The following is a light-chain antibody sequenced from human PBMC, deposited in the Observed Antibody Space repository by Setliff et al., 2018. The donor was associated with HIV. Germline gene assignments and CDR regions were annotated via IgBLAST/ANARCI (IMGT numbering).Light chain of an antibody. CDR3: CSYAGTSTFYV. J-gene: IGLJ1*01. CDR1: SSDVGAYKY. Sequence: QSVLTQPRSVSGSPGQSVTISYTGTSSDVGAYKYVSWYQQLPGKAPKLIIYDVDKRPSGVPYRVSGSKTDNTASLTISGLQGEDEADYYCCSYAGTSTFYVFGTGTKV. V-gene: IGLV2-11*01. CDR2: DVD.